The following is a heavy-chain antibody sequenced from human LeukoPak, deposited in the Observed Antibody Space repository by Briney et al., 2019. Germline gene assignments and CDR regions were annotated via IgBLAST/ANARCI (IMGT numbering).Heavy chain of an antibody. V-gene: IGHV3-33*06. CDR1: GFTFSSYG. Sequence: GGSLRLSCAASGFTFSSYGMHWVRQAPGKGLEWVAVIWYDGSNKYYADSVKGRFTISRDNSKNTLYLQMNSLRAEDTAVYYCAKAKSIAARRPMDYFDYWGQGALVTVSS. CDR3: AKAKSIAARRPMDYFDY. D-gene: IGHD6-6*01. CDR2: IWYDGSNK. J-gene: IGHJ4*02.